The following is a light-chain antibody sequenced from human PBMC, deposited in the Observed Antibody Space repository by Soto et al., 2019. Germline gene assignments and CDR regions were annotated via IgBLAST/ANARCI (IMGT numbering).Light chain of an antibody. V-gene: IGLV2-23*01. Sequence: QSVLTQPGSVSGGPGQSITISCTGTSRDVVIYNLVSWYQQHPDRAPNLLIYEGSKRPSGISYRFSGDKSGNTASLTISGLQAEDEADYYCCSYAGSRNFVFGTGTKVTVL. CDR1: SRDVVIYNL. CDR2: EGS. CDR3: CSYAGSRNFV. J-gene: IGLJ1*01.